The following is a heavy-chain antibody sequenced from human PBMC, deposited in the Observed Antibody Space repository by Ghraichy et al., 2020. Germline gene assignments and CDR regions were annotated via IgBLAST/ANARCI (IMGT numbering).Heavy chain of an antibody. D-gene: IGHD1-14*01. CDR2: ISSSSSYT. CDR3: ATSPFEGAGTTTGV. Sequence: GGSLRLSCAASGFTFSDYYMSWIRQAPGKGLEWVSYISSSSSYTNYADSVKGRFTISRDNAKNSLYLQMNSLRAEDTAVYYCATSPFEGAGTTTGVWGQGTLVTVSS. J-gene: IGHJ4*02. V-gene: IGHV3-11*06. CDR1: GFTFSDYY.